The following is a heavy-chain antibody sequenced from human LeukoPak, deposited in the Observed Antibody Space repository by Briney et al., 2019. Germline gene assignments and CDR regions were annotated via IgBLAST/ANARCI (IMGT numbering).Heavy chain of an antibody. Sequence: GGSLRLSCAASGFTFNSYAMYWVRLAPGKGLEWISGIFGSGGSPHYADSVKGRFTISRDNSQNTVYLQLGSLRVEDTAVYYCGKTTVGYSSGRYPGWPVDYWGQGALVTVSS. J-gene: IGHJ4*02. CDR1: GFTFNSYA. V-gene: IGHV3-23*01. D-gene: IGHD2-15*01. CDR2: IFGSGGSP. CDR3: GKTTVGYSSGRYPGWPVDY.